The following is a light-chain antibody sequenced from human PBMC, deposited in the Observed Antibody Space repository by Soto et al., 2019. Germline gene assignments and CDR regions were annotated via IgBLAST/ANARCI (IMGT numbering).Light chain of an antibody. V-gene: IGKV3-20*01. J-gene: IGKJ1*01. CDR1: QSISSSY. CDR3: QQYGTPPWT. CDR2: SAS. Sequence: EIVLTQSPGTLSLSPGERATLSCGASQSISSSYLAWYQQKPGQAPKLLIYSASSRATGIPDRFSGGGSGTDFTLTITRLEPEDLALYYCQQYGTPPWTFGHGTKVEVK.